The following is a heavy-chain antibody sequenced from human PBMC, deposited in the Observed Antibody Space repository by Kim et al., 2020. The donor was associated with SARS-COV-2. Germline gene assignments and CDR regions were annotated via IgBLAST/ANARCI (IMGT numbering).Heavy chain of an antibody. D-gene: IGHD1-1*01. CDR1: GFTFSDSA. CDR3: TRVPGTRLDCWDSFD. V-gene: IGHV3-73*01. Sequence: GGSLRLSCGASGFTFSDSAMHWVRQAPGKGLEWVGRIRCKANGYEPAYIETGKCRFSSARDDSTITAHLHMIRPKTEDMAVYACTRVPGTRLDCWDSFD. CDR2: IRCKANGYEP. J-gene: IGHJ3*01.